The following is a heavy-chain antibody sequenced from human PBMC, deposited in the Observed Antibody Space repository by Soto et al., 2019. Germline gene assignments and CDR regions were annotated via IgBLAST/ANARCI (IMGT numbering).Heavy chain of an antibody. D-gene: IGHD1-1*01. J-gene: IGHJ4*02. Sequence: QVHLVQSGAEVKKPGASVKVSCKGSGYAFTTYGITWVRQAPGQGLEWMGWISAHNGNTNYAQKLQGRVTVTRDTSTSTAYMELSSLISDDTAVYYWARGRYGDSWGQGALVTVSS. V-gene: IGHV1-18*01. CDR2: ISAHNGNT. CDR1: GYAFTTYG. CDR3: ARGRYGDS.